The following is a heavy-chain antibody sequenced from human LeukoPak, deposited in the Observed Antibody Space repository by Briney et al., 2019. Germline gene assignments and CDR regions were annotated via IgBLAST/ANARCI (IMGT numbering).Heavy chain of an antibody. CDR3: ATSRDYYDSSGYYYDPPAFDI. J-gene: IGHJ3*02. CDR2: FDPEDGET. V-gene: IGHV1-24*01. CDR1: GYTLTELS. D-gene: IGHD3-22*01. Sequence: ASVKVSCKVSGYTLTELSMHWVRQAPGKGLEWMGGFDPEDGETIYAQKFQGRVTMTEDTSTDTAYMELSSLRSEDTAVYYCATSRDYYDSSGYYYDPPAFDIWGQGTMVTVSS.